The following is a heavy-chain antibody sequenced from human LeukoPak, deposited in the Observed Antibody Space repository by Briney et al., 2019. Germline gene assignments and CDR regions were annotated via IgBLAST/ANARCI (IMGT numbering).Heavy chain of an antibody. CDR1: EFTFISYT. CDR3: ARDVAYGDAIFDY. V-gene: IGHV3-21*01. CDR2: ISSSSSYI. D-gene: IGHD4-17*01. Sequence: GGPLRLSGAASEFTFISYTMNWVRKAPGKGLEWVSSISSSSSYIYYADSVKGRFTISRDNAKNSLYLQMNSLRAEDTAVYYCARDVAYGDAIFDYWGQGTLVTVSS. J-gene: IGHJ4*02.